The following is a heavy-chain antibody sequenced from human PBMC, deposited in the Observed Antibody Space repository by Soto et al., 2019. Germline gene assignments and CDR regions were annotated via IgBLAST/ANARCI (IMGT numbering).Heavy chain of an antibody. CDR2: VYSSGGT. Sequence: SKTLSLTCTVSGGSMSSYYWTWIRQPAGKGLEWIGRVYSSGGTHYNPSLKSRVTISLDTSKNQFSLRLLSVTDADTAVYYCARGQRCYDWFDPWGQGTLVTVSS. CDR1: GGSMSSYY. V-gene: IGHV4-4*07. D-gene: IGHD2-2*01. J-gene: IGHJ5*02. CDR3: ARGQRCYDWFDP.